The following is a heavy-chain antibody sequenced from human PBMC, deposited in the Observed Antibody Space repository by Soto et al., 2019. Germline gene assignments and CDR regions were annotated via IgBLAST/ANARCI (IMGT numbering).Heavy chain of an antibody. Sequence: ASVKVSCKTSGYTFTACYLHWGRQAPGQGLEWMGWINPNSGDTSYAQKFQGRVTMSRDTSISTAYLDLTRLTSDDTAVFYCARSSGRFSDFDHWGQGTLVTVSS. CDR1: GYTFTACY. D-gene: IGHD1-26*01. CDR2: INPNSGDT. CDR3: ARSSGRFSDFDH. V-gene: IGHV1-2*02. J-gene: IGHJ4*02.